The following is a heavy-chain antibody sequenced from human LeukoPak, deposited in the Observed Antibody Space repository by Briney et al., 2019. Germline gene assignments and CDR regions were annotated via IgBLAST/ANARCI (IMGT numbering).Heavy chain of an antibody. V-gene: IGHV3-53*01. Sequence: GGSLRLSCAASGFTFSSYWMSWVRQAPGKGLEWVSVIYSGGSTYYADSVKGRFTISRDNSKNTLYLQMNSLRAEDTAVYYCARSHMSRGGGSCYIDYWGQGTLVTVSS. CDR3: ARSHMSRGGGSCYIDY. J-gene: IGHJ4*02. CDR2: IYSGGST. CDR1: GFTFSSYW. D-gene: IGHD2-15*01.